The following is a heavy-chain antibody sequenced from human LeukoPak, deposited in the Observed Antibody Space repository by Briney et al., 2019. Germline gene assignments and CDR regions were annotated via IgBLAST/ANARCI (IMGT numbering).Heavy chain of an antibody. J-gene: IGHJ4*02. D-gene: IGHD6-13*01. V-gene: IGHV1-18*01. CDR3: ARDAAGRDLDF. CDR1: GYTFIEYG. CDR2: FRPYNGDT. Sequence: ASVKVSCKTSGYTFIEYGISWVRQAPGQGFEWIGGFRPYNGDTDYAQKFQDRVTMTKDTSTSTAYMDLTSLRYDDTAVYYCARDAAGRDLDFWGQGTPVTVSS.